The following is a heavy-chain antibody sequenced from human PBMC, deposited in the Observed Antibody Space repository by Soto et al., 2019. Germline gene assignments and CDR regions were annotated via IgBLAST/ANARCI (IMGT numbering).Heavy chain of an antibody. V-gene: IGHV4-4*07. CDR1: GGSIRSYY. CDR2: IYTSGST. D-gene: IGHD1-26*01. J-gene: IGHJ6*02. CDR3: AIEGASGFGMDV. Sequence: QVQLQESGPGLVKPSETLSLTCNVSGGSIRSYYWSWVRQPAGKPLEWIGRIYTSGSTNYNPSLKGRVSMSVDTSKNQFSLEVTSVTAADTAVYYCAIEGASGFGMDVWGLGTTVTVSS.